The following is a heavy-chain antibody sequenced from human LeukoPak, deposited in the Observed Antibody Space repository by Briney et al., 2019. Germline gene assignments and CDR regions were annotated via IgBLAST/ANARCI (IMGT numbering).Heavy chain of an antibody. J-gene: IGHJ4*02. D-gene: IGHD4-17*01. CDR2: IYYSGST. CDR1: GGSISSGGYY. V-gene: IGHV4-31*03. Sequence: SETLSLTCTVPGGSISSGGYYWSWIRQHPGKGLEWIGYIYYSGSTYYNPSLKSRVTISVDTSKNQFSLKLSSVTAADTAVYYCARVHPNYGADYWGQGTLVTVSS. CDR3: ARVHPNYGADY.